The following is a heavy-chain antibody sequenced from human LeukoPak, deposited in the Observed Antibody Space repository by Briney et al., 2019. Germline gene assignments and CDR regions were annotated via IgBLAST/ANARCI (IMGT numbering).Heavy chain of an antibody. J-gene: IGHJ3*02. Sequence: GGSLRLSCAASGFTFSSYSMNWVRQAPGKGLEWVSYISSSSSTIYYADSVKGRFTISRDNAKNSLYLQMNSLRAEDTAVYYCAREGSDAFDIWGQGTMVTVSS. CDR2: ISSSSSTI. V-gene: IGHV3-48*01. CDR1: GFTFSSYS. CDR3: AREGSDAFDI.